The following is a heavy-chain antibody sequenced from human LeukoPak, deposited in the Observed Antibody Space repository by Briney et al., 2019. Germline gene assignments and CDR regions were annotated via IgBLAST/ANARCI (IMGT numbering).Heavy chain of an antibody. J-gene: IGHJ4*02. CDR3: VREARGYHYTYFDY. D-gene: IGHD5-18*01. CDR1: GFTLGSHD. V-gene: IGHV3-13*01. CDR2: VSSGFHA. Sequence: GGSLRLSCTASGFTLGSHDMHWVRQIPGQGLEWVAAVSSGFHAFFADSVQGRFTVSREDARNSLYLQMNSLRAGDTAVYYCVREARGYHYTYFDYWGKGTLVTVSS.